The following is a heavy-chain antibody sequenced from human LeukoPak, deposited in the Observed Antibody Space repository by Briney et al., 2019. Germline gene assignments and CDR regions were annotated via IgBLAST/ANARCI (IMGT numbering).Heavy chain of an antibody. Sequence: SQTLSLTCANSGDSVSSNSAAWNWIRQSPSRGLEWLGRTYYRSKWYNDYAVSVKSRLTINPDTSKNQFSLQLNSVTTEDTAVYYCARVARTIFGVGMDVWGKGTTVAVSS. V-gene: IGHV6-1*01. CDR1: GDSVSSNSAA. CDR2: TYYRSKWYN. J-gene: IGHJ6*04. D-gene: IGHD3-3*01. CDR3: ARVARTIFGVGMDV.